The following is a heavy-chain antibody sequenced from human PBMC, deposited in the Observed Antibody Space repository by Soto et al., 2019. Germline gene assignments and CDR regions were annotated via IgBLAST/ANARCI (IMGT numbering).Heavy chain of an antibody. CDR2: IYWNDDK. V-gene: IGHV2-5*01. J-gene: IGHJ4*02. Sequence: SGPTLVNPTQTLTLTCSFSGFSLTTSGEGVGWIRQPPGKALEWLAVIYWNDDKRYSPSLKNRLTITKYTSKNLVVLTLTNMDPLDTATYFCSHFSGYEQFDDWGQGALVTVSS. D-gene: IGHD5-12*01. CDR1: GFSLTTSGEG. CDR3: SHFSGYEQFDD.